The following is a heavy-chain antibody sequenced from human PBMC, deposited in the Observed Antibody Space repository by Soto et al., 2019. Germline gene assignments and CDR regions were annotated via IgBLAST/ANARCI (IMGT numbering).Heavy chain of an antibody. CDR3: AVDQNGDYVGAFDI. J-gene: IGHJ3*02. D-gene: IGHD4-17*01. CDR2: IRRCADVT. V-gene: IGHV3-23*01. Sequence: EAQLLESGGGLVEPGGSLKLSCAASGFTFSNFAMSWVRQAPGKGLEGVSSIRRCADVTYYADSVRGRFAIFRDYSKNMLYLQMNGLRLDDTAVYYCAVDQNGDYVGAFDIWGQGTMVSVAS. CDR1: GFTFSNFA.